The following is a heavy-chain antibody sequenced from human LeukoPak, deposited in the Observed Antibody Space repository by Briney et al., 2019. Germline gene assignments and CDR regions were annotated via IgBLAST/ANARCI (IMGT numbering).Heavy chain of an antibody. J-gene: IGHJ4*02. CDR3: AKGSHYDFWSGYPDY. CDR1: GVTFSGYS. V-gene: IGHV3-21*01. CDR2: ITATSLHI. Sequence: GGSLRLSCAASGVTFSGYSMNWVRQAPGKGLEWVSAITATSLHIYYADSVKGRFTISRDNTKNSLYLQMNSLRAEDTAVYYCAKGSHYDFWSGYPDYWGQGTLVTVSS. D-gene: IGHD3-3*01.